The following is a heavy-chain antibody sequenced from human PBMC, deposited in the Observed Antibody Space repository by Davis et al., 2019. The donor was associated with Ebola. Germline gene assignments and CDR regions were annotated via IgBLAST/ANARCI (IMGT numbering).Heavy chain of an antibody. V-gene: IGHV4-34*13. Sequence: SWIRQPPGKGLEWIGEINHSGSTNYNPSLKSRVTISVDTSKNQFSLKLSSVTAADTAVYYCARTTGHYYYYGMDVWGQGTTVTVSS. J-gene: IGHJ6*02. CDR3: ARTTGHYYYYGMDV. D-gene: IGHD3-9*01. CDR2: INHSGST.